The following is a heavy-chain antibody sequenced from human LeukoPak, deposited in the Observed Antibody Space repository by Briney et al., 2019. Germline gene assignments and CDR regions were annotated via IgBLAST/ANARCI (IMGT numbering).Heavy chain of an antibody. CDR1: GFTFSSYA. V-gene: IGHV3-30-3*01. CDR3: ARDVDTAMTFDY. J-gene: IGHJ4*02. D-gene: IGHD5-18*01. Sequence: GGSLRLSCAASGFTFSSYAMHWVRQAPGKGLEWGAVISYEGSNKYYADSVKGRFTISRDNSKNTLYLQMNSLRAEDTAVYYCARDVDTAMTFDYGGQGTLVTVSS. CDR2: ISYEGSNK.